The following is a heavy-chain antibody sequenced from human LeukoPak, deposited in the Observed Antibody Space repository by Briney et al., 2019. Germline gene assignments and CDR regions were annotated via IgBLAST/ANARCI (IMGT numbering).Heavy chain of an antibody. V-gene: IGHV4-39*01. CDR2: ICYSGST. CDR1: GGSISSSSYY. Sequence: PSETLSLTCTVSGGSISSSSYYWGWIRQPPGKGLEWIGSICYSGSTYYNPSLKSRVTISVDTSKNQFSLKLSSVTAADTAVYYCAIHYYDSSGYYVIGYYFDYWGQGTLVTVSS. D-gene: IGHD3-22*01. J-gene: IGHJ4*02. CDR3: AIHYYDSSGYYVIGYYFDY.